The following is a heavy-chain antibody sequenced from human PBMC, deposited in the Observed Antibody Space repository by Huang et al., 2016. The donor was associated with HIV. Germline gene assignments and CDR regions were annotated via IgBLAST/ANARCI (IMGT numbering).Heavy chain of an antibody. Sequence: LQESGPGLVGPSETLSLTCAVSGDSINSNTFYWGWIRRPPGKALEWIGSIYYSGTTYYKPALKRRARIAVDASKNRIFLHLRSGTAADTGVYYCARTGVAVSDDPEYFQHWGQGALVTIS. V-gene: IGHV4-39*02. CDR1: GDSINSNTFY. J-gene: IGHJ1*01. CDR3: ARTGVAVSDDPEYFQH. CDR2: IYYSGTT. D-gene: IGHD3-3*01.